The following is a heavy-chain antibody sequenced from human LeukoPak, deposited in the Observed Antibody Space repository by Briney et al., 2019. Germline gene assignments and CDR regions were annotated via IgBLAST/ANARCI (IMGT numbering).Heavy chain of an antibody. CDR1: GGSVSSGSYY. V-gene: IGHV4-61*01. CDR3: ARVGYDSSGPLTYWYFDL. D-gene: IGHD3-22*01. J-gene: IGHJ2*01. CDR2: IYYSGST. Sequence: SETLSLTCTVSGGSVSSGSYYWSWIRQPPGKGLEWIGYIYYSGSTNYNPSLKSRVTISVDTSKNQFSLKLSSVAAADTAVYYCARVGYDSSGPLTYWYFDLWGRGTLVTVSS.